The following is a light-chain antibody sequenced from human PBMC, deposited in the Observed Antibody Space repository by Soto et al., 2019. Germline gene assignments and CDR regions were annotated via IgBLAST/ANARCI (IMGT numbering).Light chain of an antibody. J-gene: IGLJ2*01. Sequence: QSALIQPASVSGSPGQSITISCTGTSSDVGSYKLVSWYQQHPDKAPKLIIYEGNKRPSGVSNRFSGSKSGDTASLTISGLQAEDEADYYCCSYAGDSADVVFGGGTKLTVL. CDR2: EGN. CDR1: SSDVGSYKL. V-gene: IGLV2-23*01. CDR3: CSYAGDSADVV.